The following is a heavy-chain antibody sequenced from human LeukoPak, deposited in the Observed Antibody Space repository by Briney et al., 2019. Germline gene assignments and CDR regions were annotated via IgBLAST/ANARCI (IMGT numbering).Heavy chain of an antibody. D-gene: IGHD3-22*01. CDR2: ISAYNGNT. CDR3: ARAPQYYYDSSGYLVS. J-gene: IGHJ5*02. V-gene: IGHV1-18*01. CDR1: GYTFTSYG. Sequence: ASVKVSCKASGYTFTSYGISWVRQAPGQGLEWMGWISAYNGNTNYAQKLQGRVTMTTDTSTSTAYMELRSLRSDDTAVYYCARAPQYYYDSSGYLVSWGQGTLVTVSS.